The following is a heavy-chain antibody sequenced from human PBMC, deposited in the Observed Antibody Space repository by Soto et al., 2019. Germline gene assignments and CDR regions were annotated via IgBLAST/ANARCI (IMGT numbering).Heavy chain of an antibody. Sequence: TGGSLRLSCAASGFTFSSYRMNWVRQAPGRGLEWVSSISSAGTYKYYADSVKGRFTISRDNAKNSLYLQMNSLRAGDAAVYYCARDARIGVARDWFDPWGQGTLVTVSS. V-gene: IGHV3-21*01. CDR1: GFTFSSYR. CDR3: ARDARIGVARDWFDP. J-gene: IGHJ5*02. CDR2: ISSAGTYK. D-gene: IGHD1-26*01.